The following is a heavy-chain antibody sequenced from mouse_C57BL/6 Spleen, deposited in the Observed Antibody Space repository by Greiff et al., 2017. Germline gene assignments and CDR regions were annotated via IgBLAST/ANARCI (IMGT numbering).Heavy chain of an antibody. CDR1: GYAFSSSW. V-gene: IGHV1-82*01. CDR3: ARSALLPWFAY. D-gene: IGHD2-10*01. J-gene: IGHJ3*01. Sequence: VQRVESGPELVKPGASVKISCKASGYAFSSSWMNWVKQRPGKGLEWIGRIYPGDGDTNYNGKFKGKATLTADKSSSTAYMQLSSLTSEDSAVYFCARSALLPWFAYWGQGTLVTVSA. CDR2: IYPGDGDT.